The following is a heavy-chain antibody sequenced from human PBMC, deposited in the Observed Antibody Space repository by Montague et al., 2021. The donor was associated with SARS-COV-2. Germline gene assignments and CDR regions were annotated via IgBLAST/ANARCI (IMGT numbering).Heavy chain of an antibody. D-gene: IGHD3-16*01. CDR1: GGSISTYY. Sequence: SETLSLTCTLSGGSISTYYWNWIRQSPGKGLEWLGYFYYSLNTNYNPSLKGRLTISVDTSENQVSLNLRSVTAADTAVYYCARDSFEAPLFFDYWGQGILVTVSS. CDR3: ARDSFEAPLFFDY. J-gene: IGHJ4*02. CDR2: FYYSLNT. V-gene: IGHV4-59*12.